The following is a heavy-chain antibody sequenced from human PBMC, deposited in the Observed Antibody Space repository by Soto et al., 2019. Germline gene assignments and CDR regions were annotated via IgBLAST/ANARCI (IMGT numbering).Heavy chain of an antibody. CDR3: AKESRDVVVVAATRYYYYGMDV. CDR2: ISYDGSNK. D-gene: IGHD2-15*01. V-gene: IGHV3-30*18. Sequence: ESGGGVVQPGRSLRLSCAASGFTFSSYGMHWVRQAPGKGLEWVAVISYDGSNKYYADSVKGRFTISRDNSKNTLYLQMNRLRAEDTAVYYCAKESRDVVVVAATRYYYYGMDVWGQGTTVTVSS. CDR1: GFTFSSYG. J-gene: IGHJ6*02.